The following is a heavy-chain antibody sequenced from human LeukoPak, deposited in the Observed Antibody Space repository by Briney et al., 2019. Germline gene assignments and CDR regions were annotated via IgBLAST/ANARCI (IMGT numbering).Heavy chain of an antibody. D-gene: IGHD3-10*01. CDR2: FDPENGET. Sequence: ASVKVSCKVSGYTLTGLSMHWVRQAPGKGLEWMGTFDPENGETIYAQKFQGRVTMTEDTSTDTAYMELSSLRSEDTAVYYCARATGDRAVIVQNDAFDIWGQGTMVIVSS. CDR3: ARATGDRAVIVQNDAFDI. J-gene: IGHJ3*02. V-gene: IGHV1-24*01. CDR1: GYTLTGLS.